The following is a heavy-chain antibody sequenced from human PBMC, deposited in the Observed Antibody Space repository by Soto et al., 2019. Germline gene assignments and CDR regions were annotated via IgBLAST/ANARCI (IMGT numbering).Heavy chain of an antibody. D-gene: IGHD4-4*01. Sequence: GESLKISCKGSGYRFTSYWIAWVRQMPGKGLEWMGIIYPGDSDARYSPSFQGQVTISVDKSISTAYLQWSSLKASDTAIYYCARQLGHDYINNWFDPWDQGTLVTVSS. CDR1: GYRFTSYW. CDR3: ARQLGHDYINNWFDP. J-gene: IGHJ5*02. CDR2: IYPGDSDA. V-gene: IGHV5-51*01.